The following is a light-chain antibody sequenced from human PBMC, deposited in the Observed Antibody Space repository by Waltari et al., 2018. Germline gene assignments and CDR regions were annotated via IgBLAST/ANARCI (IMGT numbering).Light chain of an antibody. CDR1: QSISKT. J-gene: IGKJ1*01. Sequence: SCRASQSISKTLTWYQQKPGQAPKLLIYGASNRATGIPDRFTGSGSGTDFSLTISSLEPEDFAIYFCQQYVHFPATFGQGTKVEIK. CDR3: QQYVHFPAT. CDR2: GAS. V-gene: IGKV3-20*01.